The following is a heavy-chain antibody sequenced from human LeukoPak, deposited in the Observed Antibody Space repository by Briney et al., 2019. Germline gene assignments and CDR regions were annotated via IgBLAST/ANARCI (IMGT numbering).Heavy chain of an antibody. J-gene: IGHJ4*02. Sequence: ASVKVSCKATGYTFTSYGISWVRQAPGQGLEWMGWISAYNGNTNYAQKLQGRVTMTTDTSTSTAYMELRSLRSDDTAVYYCARDVNDSSGSLFGYWGQGTLVTVSS. CDR2: ISAYNGNT. D-gene: IGHD3-22*01. CDR1: GYTFTSYG. V-gene: IGHV1-18*01. CDR3: ARDVNDSSGSLFGY.